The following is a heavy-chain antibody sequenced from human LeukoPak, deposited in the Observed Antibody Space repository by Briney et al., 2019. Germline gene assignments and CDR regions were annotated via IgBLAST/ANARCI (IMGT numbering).Heavy chain of an antibody. V-gene: IGHV1-2*02. J-gene: IGHJ4*02. CDR1: GYIFTGYY. CDR3: ARDLDYDLLFDY. Sequence: ASVKVSCKASGYIFTGYYMHWVRQAPGQGLEWMGWINPNSGGTNYAQKFQGRVTMTRDTSISTAYMELSRLRSDDTAVYYCARDLDYDLLFDYWGQGILVTVSS. CDR2: INPNSGGT. D-gene: IGHD4-17*01.